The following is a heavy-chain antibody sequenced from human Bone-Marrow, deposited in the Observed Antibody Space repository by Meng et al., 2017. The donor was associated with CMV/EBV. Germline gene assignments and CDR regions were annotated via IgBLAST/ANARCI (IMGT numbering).Heavy chain of an antibody. J-gene: IGHJ4*02. V-gene: IGHV1-2*02. CDR2: IRSDGSAT. CDR3: VRSSGWSLFDY. CDR1: GYTFSDYY. Sequence: QGQLMQFGAGVKEPGASVKVSCKTSGYTFSDYYMHWVRQAPGQGLEWMGWIRSDGSATNYAQKFRGRVTMTRDASVSTAYMELSGLTSDDTAVYFCVRSSGWSLFDYWGPGALVTVSS. D-gene: IGHD6-19*01.